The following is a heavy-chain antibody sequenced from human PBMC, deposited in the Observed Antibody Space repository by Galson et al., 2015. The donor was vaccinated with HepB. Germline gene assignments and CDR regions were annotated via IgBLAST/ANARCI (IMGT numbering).Heavy chain of an antibody. Sequence: QSGAEVKKPGESLKISCKGSGYSFSNYWIGWVRQMPGKGLEWTGIIYPGDSDTRYSPSLQGQVTISADKSIDTAYLQWSSLKASDTAMYYCARVRAVAGIRDYYGMDVWGQGTTVTVSS. CDR1: GYSFSNYW. J-gene: IGHJ6*02. D-gene: IGHD6-19*01. CDR2: IYPGDSDT. V-gene: IGHV5-51*01. CDR3: ARVRAVAGIRDYYGMDV.